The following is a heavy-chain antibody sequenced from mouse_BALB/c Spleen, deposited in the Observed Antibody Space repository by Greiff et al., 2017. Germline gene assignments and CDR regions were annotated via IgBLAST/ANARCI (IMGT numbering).Heavy chain of an antibody. J-gene: IGHJ4*01. CDR1: GFTFSSYT. V-gene: IGHV5-6-4*01. Sequence: DVMLVESGGGLVKPGGSLKLSCAASGFTFSSYTMSWVRQTPEKRLEWVATISSGGSYTYYPDSVKGGFTITTDNAKNTLYLQMSSLKSEDTAMFYCTRAYGNYYAMDYWGQGTSVTVSS. D-gene: IGHD2-10*02. CDR2: ISSGGSYT. CDR3: TRAYGNYYAMDY.